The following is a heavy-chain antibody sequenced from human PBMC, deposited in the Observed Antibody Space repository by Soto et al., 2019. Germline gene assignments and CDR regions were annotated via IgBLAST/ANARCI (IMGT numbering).Heavy chain of an antibody. CDR1: GFTFSSYG. CDR3: YFIVEQQRGYDYYGMDV. V-gene: IGHV3-30*03. CDR2: ISYDGSNK. Sequence: PGGSLRLSCAASGFTFSSYGMHWVRQAPGKGLEWVAVISYDGSNKYYADSVKGRFTISRDNSKNTLYLQMNSLRAEDTAVYYCYFIVEQQRGYDYYGMDVWGQGTTVTVSS. D-gene: IGHD6-13*01. J-gene: IGHJ6*02.